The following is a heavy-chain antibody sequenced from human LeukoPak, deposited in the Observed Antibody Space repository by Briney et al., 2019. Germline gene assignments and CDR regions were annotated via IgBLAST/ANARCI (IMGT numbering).Heavy chain of an antibody. CDR1: GYTFTGDY. J-gene: IGHJ4*02. CDR3: ARGVDLEWLSLPDY. V-gene: IGHV1-2*02. CDR2: INPNSGGT. Sequence: ASVKVSCKASGYTFTGDYMHWVRQAPGQGLEWVGWINPNSGGTNYAQKFQGRVTMTRDTSISTAYMELSRLRSDDTAVYYCARGVDLEWLSLPDYWGQGTLVTVSS. D-gene: IGHD3-3*01.